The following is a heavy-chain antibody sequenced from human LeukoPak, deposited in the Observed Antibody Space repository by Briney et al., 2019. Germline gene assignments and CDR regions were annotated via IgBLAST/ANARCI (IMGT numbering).Heavy chain of an antibody. J-gene: IGHJ3*02. Sequence: SETLSLTCTVSGGSISSGGYYWSWIRQHPGKGLEWIGYIYYSGSTNYNPSLKSRVTISVDTSKDQFSLKLSSVTAADTAVYYCARVSSGSPGAFDIWGQGTMVTVSS. CDR3: ARVSSGSPGAFDI. V-gene: IGHV4-61*08. CDR2: IYYSGST. CDR1: GGSISSGGYY. D-gene: IGHD1-26*01.